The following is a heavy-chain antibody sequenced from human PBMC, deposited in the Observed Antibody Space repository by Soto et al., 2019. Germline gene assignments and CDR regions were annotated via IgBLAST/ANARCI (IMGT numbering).Heavy chain of an antibody. CDR3: AREAYYYGSGSYYTNHATNWFDP. CDR2: ISGSGGST. D-gene: IGHD3-10*01. V-gene: IGHV3-23*01. J-gene: IGHJ5*02. Sequence: GSLRLSCAASGFTFSSYAMSWVRQAPGKGLEWVSAISGSGGSTYYADSVKGRFTISRDNSKNTLYLQMNSLRAEDTAVYYCAREAYYYGSGSYYTNHATNWFDPWGQGTLVTVSS. CDR1: GFTFSSYA.